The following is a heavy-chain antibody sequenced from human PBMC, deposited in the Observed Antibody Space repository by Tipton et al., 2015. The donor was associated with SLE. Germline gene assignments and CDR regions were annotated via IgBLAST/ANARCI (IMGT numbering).Heavy chain of an antibody. CDR2: IYYSGST. CDR3: AREYGSGSSHAGAPFGY. Sequence: TLSLTCTVSGGSISSSSYYWGWIRQPPGKGLEWIGSIYYSGSTYYNPSLKSRVTISVDTSKNQFSLKLSSVTAADTAVYYCAREYGSGSSHAGAPFGYWGQGTLVTVSS. D-gene: IGHD2-15*01. V-gene: IGHV4-39*07. J-gene: IGHJ4*02. CDR1: GGSISSSSYY.